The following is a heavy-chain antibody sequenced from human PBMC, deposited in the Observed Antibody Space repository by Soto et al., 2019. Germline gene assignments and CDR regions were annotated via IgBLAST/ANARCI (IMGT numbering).Heavy chain of an antibody. J-gene: IGHJ4*02. CDR3: AKYLILYRRETTNPWDS. CDR2: ISYDGNNE. V-gene: IGHV3-30*18. CDR1: GFTCSTYG. D-gene: IGHD2-15*01. Sequence: GRSLRLCCSASGFTCSTYGMHRVRQAPGKGLEWVSFISYDGNNEYYADSVKGRSTISRDNSKNTLYLQMNSLRADDTAVYYCAKYLILYRRETTNPWDSWGQGTLVTVSS.